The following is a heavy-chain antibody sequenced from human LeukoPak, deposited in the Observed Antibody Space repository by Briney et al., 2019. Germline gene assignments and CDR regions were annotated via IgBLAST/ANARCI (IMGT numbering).Heavy chain of an antibody. D-gene: IGHD2-2*01. Sequence: GGSLRLSCAASGFTFSTYSMIWVRQAPGKGLEWVSYVSGTSEYIYSADSARGRFTIARDNAKNTVYLQMNSLRAEATAVYYCARFQRNWFDPWGQGALVIVSS. CDR3: ARFQRNWFDP. J-gene: IGHJ5*02. V-gene: IGHV3-21*04. CDR2: VSGTSEYI. CDR1: GFTFSTYS.